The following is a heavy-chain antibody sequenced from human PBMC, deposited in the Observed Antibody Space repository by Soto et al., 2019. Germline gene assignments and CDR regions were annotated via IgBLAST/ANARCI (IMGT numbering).Heavy chain of an antibody. Sequence: SQTLSLTCAISGDGVSSNSAAWNWIRQSPSRGLEWLGRTYYRSKWYNDYAVSVKSRITINPDTSKNQFSLQLNSVTPEDTAVYYCARDLWAVGKYSSSSNWLDPWGQGIMVTVYS. CDR2: TYYRSKWYN. V-gene: IGHV6-1*01. D-gene: IGHD6-6*01. CDR3: ARDLWAVGKYSSSSNWLDP. CDR1: GDGVSSNSAA. J-gene: IGHJ5*02.